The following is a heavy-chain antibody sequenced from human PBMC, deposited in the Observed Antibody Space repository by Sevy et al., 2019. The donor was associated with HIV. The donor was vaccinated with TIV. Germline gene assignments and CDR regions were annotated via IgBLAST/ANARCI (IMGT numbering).Heavy chain of an antibody. Sequence: GGSLRLSCAASGFTFSSYAMSWVRQAPGKGLEWVSAISGSGGSTYYADSVKGRFTISRDNSKNTLYLQMSSLRAEDTAVYYCVKDRFRYYDILTGSDYWGQGTLVTVSS. V-gene: IGHV3-23*01. D-gene: IGHD3-9*01. J-gene: IGHJ4*02. CDR1: GFTFSSYA. CDR2: ISGSGGST. CDR3: VKDRFRYYDILTGSDY.